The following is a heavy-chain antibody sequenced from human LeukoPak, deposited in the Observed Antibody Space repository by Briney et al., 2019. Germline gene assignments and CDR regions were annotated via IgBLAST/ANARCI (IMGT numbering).Heavy chain of an antibody. D-gene: IGHD3-3*01. CDR3: ARKQGPTLPSLFSWNGSIDAFDI. CDR1: GFTFSSYA. Sequence: GGSLRLSCAASGFTFSSYAMSWVRQAPGKGLEWVSAISGSGGSTYYADSVKGRFTISRDNSKNTLYLQMNSLRAEDTAVYYCARKQGPTLPSLFSWNGSIDAFDIWGQGTMVTVSS. V-gene: IGHV3-23*01. CDR2: ISGSGGST. J-gene: IGHJ3*02.